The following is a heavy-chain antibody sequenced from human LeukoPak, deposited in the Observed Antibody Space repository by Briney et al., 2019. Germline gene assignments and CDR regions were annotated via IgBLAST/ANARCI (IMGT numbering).Heavy chain of an antibody. CDR2: IYYSGSN. Sequence: SETLSLTCTVSGGSISSYYWSWIRQPPGKGLEWIGYIYYSGSNNYNPSLKSRVTISIDTSKNQFSLKLSSVTAADTAVYYCARKPSRYCSGGSCSDAFDIWGQGTMVTVSS. J-gene: IGHJ3*02. V-gene: IGHV4-59*01. D-gene: IGHD2-15*01. CDR3: ARKPSRYCSGGSCSDAFDI. CDR1: GGSISSYY.